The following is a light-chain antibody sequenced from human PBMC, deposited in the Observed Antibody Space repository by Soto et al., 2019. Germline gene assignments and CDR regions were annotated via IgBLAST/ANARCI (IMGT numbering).Light chain of an antibody. Sequence: LLKQPPATLSLPPAGRAILSCRASQRVTSNLAWYQQKTGQSPRLLIYGTSIRATGVTARFSGSGSGTEFTLNISNMQPADLAVYFCEQHNNWPRTFGGGTKVDIK. CDR1: QRVTSN. CDR2: GTS. V-gene: IGKV3-15*01. CDR3: EQHNNWPRT. J-gene: IGKJ4*01.